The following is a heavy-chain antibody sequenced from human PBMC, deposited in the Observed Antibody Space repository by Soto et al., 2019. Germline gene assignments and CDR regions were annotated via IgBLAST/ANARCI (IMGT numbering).Heavy chain of an antibody. D-gene: IGHD3-3*01. CDR2: IIPVFGTA. Sequence: QVQLVQSGAEVKKPGSSVKVSCKASGGTFSSSAISWVRQAPGQGLEWMGAIIPVFGTAHYAQKFQGRVTIAADKPTSTAYMERSRLRSEDTAVYYCARWRPERGKEGWGPGNTVTVSS. V-gene: IGHV1-69*06. CDR3: ARWRPERGKEG. J-gene: IGHJ6*02. CDR1: GGTFSSSA.